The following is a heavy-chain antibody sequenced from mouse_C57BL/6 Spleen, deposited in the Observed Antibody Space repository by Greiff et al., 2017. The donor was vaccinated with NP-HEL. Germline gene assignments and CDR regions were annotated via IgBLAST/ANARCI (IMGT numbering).Heavy chain of an antibody. J-gene: IGHJ3*01. D-gene: IGHD1-1*01. V-gene: IGHV1-54*01. CDR3: ARRYYYGSSSAWFAY. CDR2: INPGSGGT. CDR1: GYAFTNYL. Sequence: QVQLQQSGAELVRPGTSVKVSCKASGYAFTNYLIEWVKQRPGQGLEWIGAINPGSGGTNYNEKFKGKATLTADKSSSTAYMQLSSLTSEDSAVYFCARRYYYGSSSAWFAYWGQGTLVTVSA.